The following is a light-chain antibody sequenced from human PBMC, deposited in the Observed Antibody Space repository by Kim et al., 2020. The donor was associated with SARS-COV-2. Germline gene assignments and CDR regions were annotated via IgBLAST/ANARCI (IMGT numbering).Light chain of an antibody. V-gene: IGKV1-6*01. CDR3: QQDYTHPCT. J-gene: IGKJ5*01. Sequence: AIQMTQSPSSLSASIGDRVTMTCQVSHDISNDLDWYHQRPGGAPNVLIYDASNLQIGAPSRFSGSRSGTNFTLTISSLQPEDFGTYYCQQDYTHPCTFGQGTRLEIK. CDR1: HDISND. CDR2: DAS.